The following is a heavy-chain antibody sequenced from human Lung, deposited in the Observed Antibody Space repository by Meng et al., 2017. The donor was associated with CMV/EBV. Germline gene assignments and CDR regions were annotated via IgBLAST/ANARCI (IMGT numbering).Heavy chain of an antibody. D-gene: IGHD5-12*01. CDR2: ISSSSSYI. CDR1: GFTFSSYS. CDR3: ARDLRGYSGYDYPYYYYGMDV. J-gene: IGHJ6*02. Sequence: GGSXRLSCAASGFTFSSYSMNWVRQAPGKGLEWVSSISSSSSYIYYADSVKGRFTISRDNAKNSLYLQMNSLRAEDTAVYYCARDLRGYSGYDYPYYYYGMDVXGQGXTVTVSS. V-gene: IGHV3-21*01.